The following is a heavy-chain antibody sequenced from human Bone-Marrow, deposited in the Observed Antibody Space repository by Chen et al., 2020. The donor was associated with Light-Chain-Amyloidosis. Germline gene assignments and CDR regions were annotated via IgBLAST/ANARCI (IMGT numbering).Heavy chain of an antibody. CDR1: GYTFPNYW. CDR2: IYPDDSDA. CDR3: ARRRDGYNFDY. D-gene: IGHD5-12*01. J-gene: IGHJ4*02. V-gene: IGHV5-51*01. Sequence: EVQLEQSGPEVKKPGESLKISCKGFGYTFPNYWIGWVRQMPGKGLEWMGVIYPDDSDARYSPSFEGQVTISADKSITTAYLQWGSLKASDTAMYYCARRRDGYNFDYWGQGTLVTVSS.